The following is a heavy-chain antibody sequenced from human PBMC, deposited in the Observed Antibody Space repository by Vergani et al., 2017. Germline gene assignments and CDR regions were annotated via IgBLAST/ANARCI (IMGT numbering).Heavy chain of an antibody. V-gene: IGHV1-69*13. CDR2: IIPIFGTA. Sequence: VQSGDEVKKPGASVKVSCKTSGGTFSSYAISWVRQAPGQGLEWMGGIIPIFGTANYAQKFQGRVTITADESTSTAYMELSSLRSEDTAVYYCARGLAAAGWFDPWGQGTLVTVSS. CDR1: GGTFSSYA. CDR3: ARGLAAAGWFDP. D-gene: IGHD6-13*01. J-gene: IGHJ5*02.